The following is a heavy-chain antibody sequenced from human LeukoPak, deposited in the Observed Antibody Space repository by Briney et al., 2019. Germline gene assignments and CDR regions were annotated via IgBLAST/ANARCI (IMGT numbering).Heavy chain of an antibody. Sequence: SETLSLTCAVYGGPFSGYYWSWIRQPPGKGLEWIGEINHSGSTNYYPSLKSRVTISVDTSRNQFSLKLSSVTAADTAVYYCASSSGRGAFDIWGQGTMVTVSS. CDR1: GGPFSGYY. CDR3: ASSSGRGAFDI. D-gene: IGHD6-19*01. J-gene: IGHJ3*02. V-gene: IGHV4-34*01. CDR2: INHSGST.